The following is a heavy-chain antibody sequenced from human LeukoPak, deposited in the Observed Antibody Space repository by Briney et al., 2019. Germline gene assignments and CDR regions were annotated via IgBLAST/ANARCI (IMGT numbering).Heavy chain of an antibody. Sequence: SETLSLTCTVSGGSISSFYWSWIRQPPGKGLEWIGYIYYSGSTNYNPSLKSRVTISVDTSKNQFSLKLSSVTAADTAVYYCARGNSGSYFDYWGQGTLVTVSS. CDR3: ARGNSGSYFDY. D-gene: IGHD1-26*01. CDR2: IYYSGST. CDR1: GGSISSFY. J-gene: IGHJ4*02. V-gene: IGHV4-59*01.